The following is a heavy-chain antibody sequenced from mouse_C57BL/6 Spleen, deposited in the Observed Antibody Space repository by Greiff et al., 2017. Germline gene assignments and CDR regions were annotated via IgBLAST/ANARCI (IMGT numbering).Heavy chain of an antibody. D-gene: IGHD2-4*01. J-gene: IGHJ4*01. Sequence: QVQLQQPGAELVKPGASVKMSCKASGYTFTSYWITWVKQRPGQGLEWIGDIYPGSGSTNYNEKFKGKATLTVDTSSSTAYMQLSSLTSEDSAVYYCARSSYYDDDGYAMCCWGPGPSVTVSS. CDR2: IYPGSGST. CDR1: GYTFTSYW. CDR3: ARSSYYDDDGYAMCC. V-gene: IGHV1-55*01.